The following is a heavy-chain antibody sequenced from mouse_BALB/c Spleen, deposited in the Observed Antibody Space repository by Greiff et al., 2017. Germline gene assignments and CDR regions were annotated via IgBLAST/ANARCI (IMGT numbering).Heavy chain of an antibody. CDR3: ARYGSSYGYYAMDY. Sequence: QVQLQQSGAELARPGASVKLSCKASGYTFTDYYINWVKQRTGQGLEWIGEIYPGSGNTYYNEKFKGKATLTADKSSSTAYMQLSSLTSEDSAVYFCARYGSSYGYYAMDYWGQGTSVTVSS. J-gene: IGHJ4*01. CDR1: GYTFTDYY. CDR2: IYPGSGNT. V-gene: IGHV1-77*01. D-gene: IGHD1-1*01.